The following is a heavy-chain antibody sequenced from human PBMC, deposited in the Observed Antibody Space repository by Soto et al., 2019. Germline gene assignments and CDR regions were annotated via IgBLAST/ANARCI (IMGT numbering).Heavy chain of an antibody. CDR3: ARDRGRDYDFWSGYYQRTYYYYGMDV. Sequence: ASVKVSCKASGYTFTSYGISWVRQAPGQGLEWMGWISAYNGNTNYAQKLQGRVTMTTDTSTSTAYMELRSLRSDDTAVYYCARDRGRDYDFWSGYYQRTYYYYGMDVWGQGTTVTVSS. V-gene: IGHV1-18*01. J-gene: IGHJ6*02. D-gene: IGHD3-3*01. CDR1: GYTFTSYG. CDR2: ISAYNGNT.